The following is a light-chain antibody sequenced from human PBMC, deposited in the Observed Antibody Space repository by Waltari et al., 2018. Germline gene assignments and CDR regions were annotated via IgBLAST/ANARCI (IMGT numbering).Light chain of an antibody. Sequence: ELVLTQSPGTLSVSPGDRVTVSCRASQTITGSWLTWYHQKPGQAPRLLIYGASNRAPGIPDRFSGSGSGTDFTLTISRLETEDSAVYYCQQYDGSVVTFGGGTKVEIK. V-gene: IGKV3-20*01. J-gene: IGKJ4*01. CDR1: QTITGSW. CDR3: QQYDGSVVT. CDR2: GAS.